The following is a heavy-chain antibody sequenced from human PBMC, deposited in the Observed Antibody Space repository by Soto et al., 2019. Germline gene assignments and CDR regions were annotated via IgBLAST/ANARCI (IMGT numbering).Heavy chain of an antibody. CDR2: IYYGGNT. CDR1: GVSITSGDYY. V-gene: IGHV4-30-4*01. D-gene: IGHD3-3*01. Sequence: QVQLQESGPGLAETLSLTCTVSGVSITSGDYYWNWIRQAPGKGLEWIGSIYYGGNTYYNPSLKSRVTISLDTSTNQFSLKLTSVTAADTAVYYCASFGVASMNWFDPWGQGTLVTVSS. J-gene: IGHJ5*02. CDR3: ASFGVASMNWFDP.